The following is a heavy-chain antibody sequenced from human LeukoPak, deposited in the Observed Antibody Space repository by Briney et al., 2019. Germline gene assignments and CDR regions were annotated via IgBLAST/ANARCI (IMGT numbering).Heavy chain of an antibody. CDR3: ARVVDYYDSSGYHPPDY. V-gene: IGHV3-74*01. J-gene: IGHJ4*02. D-gene: IGHD3-22*01. Sequence: GGSLRLSCAASGFTFSSYWMHWVRQAPGKGLVWVSRINSDGSSTSYADSVKGRFTISRDNAKNTLYLQMNSLRAEDTAVYYCARVVDYYDSSGYHPPDYWGQGTLVTVSS. CDR1: GFTFSSYW. CDR2: INSDGSST.